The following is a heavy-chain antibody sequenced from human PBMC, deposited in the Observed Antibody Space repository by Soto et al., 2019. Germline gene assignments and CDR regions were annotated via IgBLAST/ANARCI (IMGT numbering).Heavy chain of an antibody. D-gene: IGHD1-1*01. CDR2: VSGGSGVT. CDR1: GFSFSTYG. CDR3: TRWNGYGDL. V-gene: IGHV3-23*01. J-gene: IGHJ5*02. Sequence: EMQLLESGGGLVQPGGSPRLSCVVSGFSFSTYGVTWVRQAPGKGLEWVCGVSGGSGVTHYTDSVKGRFTISGDDSKNTVYLQMHSLRGEDTAVYYCTRWNGYGDLWGQGTRVTVSS.